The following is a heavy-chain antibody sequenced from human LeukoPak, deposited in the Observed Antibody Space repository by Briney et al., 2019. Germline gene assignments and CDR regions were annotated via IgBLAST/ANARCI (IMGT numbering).Heavy chain of an antibody. Sequence: GGSLRLSCAASGFTLSSYAMSWVRPAPGKGREWVSSISGSGGITYYADSVKGRFTISRDNSKNTLYLQMNSLRAEDTAVYYCAISLGYWGQGTLVTVSS. CDR1: GFTLSSYA. CDR2: ISGSGGIT. V-gene: IGHV3-23*01. CDR3: AISLGY. J-gene: IGHJ4*02.